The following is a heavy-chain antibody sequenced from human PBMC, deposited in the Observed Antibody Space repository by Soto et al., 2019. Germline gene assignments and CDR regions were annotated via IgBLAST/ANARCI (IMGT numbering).Heavy chain of an antibody. CDR1: GFTFSSYW. Sequence: PGGSLRLSCAASGFTFSSYWMSWVRQAPGKGLEWVANIKQDGVEKYYVDSVKGRFSIARDNAKNSLYLQMNSLRAEDTAVYYCARSRYYDSSAYLTFDYWGQGTLVTVSS. J-gene: IGHJ4*02. CDR3: ARSRYYDSSAYLTFDY. V-gene: IGHV3-7*01. CDR2: IKQDGVEK. D-gene: IGHD3-22*01.